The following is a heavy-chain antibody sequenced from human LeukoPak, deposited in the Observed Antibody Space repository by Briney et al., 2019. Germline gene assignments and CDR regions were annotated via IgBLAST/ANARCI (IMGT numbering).Heavy chain of an antibody. CDR1: GGSFSGYY. D-gene: IGHD3-10*01. CDR3: ARGRQLLWFGELIYYYGMDV. J-gene: IGHJ6*02. Sequence: SETLSLTCAVYGGSFSGYYWSWIRQPPGKGLEWIGEINHSGSTNYNPSLTSRVTISVDTSKNQFSLKLCSVTAADTAVYYRARGRQLLWFGELIYYYGMDVWGQGTTVTVSS. CDR2: INHSGST. V-gene: IGHV4-34*01.